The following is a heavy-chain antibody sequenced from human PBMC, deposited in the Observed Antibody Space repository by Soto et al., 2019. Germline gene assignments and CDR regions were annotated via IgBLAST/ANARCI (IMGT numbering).Heavy chain of an antibody. CDR3: ARDRAAYYYGSGPFDP. V-gene: IGHV3-30-3*01. D-gene: IGHD3-10*01. J-gene: IGHJ5*02. CDR1: GFTFSSYA. CDR2: ISYDGSNK. Sequence: QVQLVESGGGVVQPGRSLRLSCAASGFTFSSYAMHWVRQAPGKGLEWVAVISYDGSNKYYADSVTGRFTISRDNSKNTLYLQMNSLRAEDTAVYYCARDRAAYYYGSGPFDPWGQGTLVTVSS.